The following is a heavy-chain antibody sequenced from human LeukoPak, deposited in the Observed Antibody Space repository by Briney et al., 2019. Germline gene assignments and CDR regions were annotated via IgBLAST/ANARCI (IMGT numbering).Heavy chain of an antibody. D-gene: IGHD2/OR15-2a*01. Sequence: GGSLRLSCVASGFTLSDYYMSWVRQPPGKGLEWVANIKQDGSEKYYVDSVKGRFTISRDNSKNTLYLQMNSLRAEDTALYYCAKRRIDTIYSCNFDRWGQGTLVTVSS. CDR2: IKQDGSEK. CDR1: GFTLSDYY. CDR3: AKRRIDTIYSCNFDR. V-gene: IGHV3-7*03. J-gene: IGHJ4*02.